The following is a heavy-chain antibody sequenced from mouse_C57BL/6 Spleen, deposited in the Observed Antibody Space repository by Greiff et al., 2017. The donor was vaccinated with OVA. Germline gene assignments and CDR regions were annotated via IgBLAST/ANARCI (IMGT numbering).Heavy chain of an antibody. D-gene: IGHD1-2*01. CDR1: GYTFTSYW. CDR2: IDPSDSYT. CDR3: ARRAITEGWYCDV. J-gene: IGHJ1*03. Sequence: VQLQQPGAELVMPGASVKLSCKASGYTFTSYWMHWVKQRPGQGLEWIGEIDPSDSYTNYNQKFKGKSTLTVDKSSSTAYMQLSSLTSEDSAVYYCARRAITEGWYCDVWGTGTTVTVSS. V-gene: IGHV1-69*01.